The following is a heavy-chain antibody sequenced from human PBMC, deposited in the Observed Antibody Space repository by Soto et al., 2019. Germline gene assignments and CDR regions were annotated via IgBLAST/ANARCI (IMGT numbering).Heavy chain of an antibody. CDR2: IYTSGST. D-gene: IGHD6-13*01. J-gene: IGHJ6*02. CDR3: ASGAAAGIEYYGMAV. CDR1: GGSISSYY. Sequence: HVQLQESRPGLVKPSETLSLTFTVSGGSISSYYWSWIRQPAGKGLEWIGRIYTSGSTNYNPSLKSRVTMSVDTSKNQFFLKLSSVTASDKAVYYCASGAAAGIEYYGMAVWGQGTTVTVSS. V-gene: IGHV4-4*07.